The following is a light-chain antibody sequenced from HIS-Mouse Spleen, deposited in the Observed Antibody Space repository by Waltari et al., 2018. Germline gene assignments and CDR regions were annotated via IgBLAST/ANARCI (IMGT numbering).Light chain of an antibody. V-gene: IGLV2-14*03. Sequence: QSALPQPASVSGSPGQSITLSCTGPGSDVGGYNYVSWYQQHPGKAPKLMIYDVSNRPSGVSNRFSGSKSGNTASLTISGLQAEDEADYYCSSYTSSSTVVFGGGTKLTVL. CDR2: DVS. CDR3: SSYTSSSTVV. CDR1: GSDVGGYNY. J-gene: IGLJ2*01.